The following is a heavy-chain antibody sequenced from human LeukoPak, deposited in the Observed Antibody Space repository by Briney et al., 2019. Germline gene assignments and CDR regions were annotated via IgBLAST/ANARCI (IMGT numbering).Heavy chain of an antibody. CDR2: INPNSGGT. CDR3: ARGAVVVVPAANDY. D-gene: IGHD2-2*01. J-gene: IGHJ4*02. CDR1: GYTFTGYY. V-gene: IGHV1-2*02. Sequence: ASVKVSCKASGYTFTGYYMHWVRQAPGQGLEWMGWINPNSGGTNYAQKFQGRVTMTRDTSISTAYMELSRLRSDDTAVYYCARGAVVVVPAANDYWGQGTLVIVSS.